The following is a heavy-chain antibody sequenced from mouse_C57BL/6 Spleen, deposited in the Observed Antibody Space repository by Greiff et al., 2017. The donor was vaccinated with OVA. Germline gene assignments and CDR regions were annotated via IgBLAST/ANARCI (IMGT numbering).Heavy chain of an antibody. V-gene: IGHV1-4*01. Sequence: QVQLQQSGAELARPGASVKMSCKASGYTFTSYSMHWVKQRPGQGLEWIGYINPSSGYTKYNQKFKDKATLTADKSSRTAYMQLSSLTSEDSAVYYCARSSTAVGADYWGQGTTLTVSS. CDR1: GYTFTSYS. J-gene: IGHJ2*01. D-gene: IGHD1-1*01. CDR3: ARSSTAVGADY. CDR2: INPSSGYT.